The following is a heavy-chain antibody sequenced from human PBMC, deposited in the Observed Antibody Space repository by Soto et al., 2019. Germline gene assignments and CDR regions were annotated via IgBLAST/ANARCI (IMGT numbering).Heavy chain of an antibody. CDR3: ARDIGGSSNPEYGMDV. Sequence: QLQLQESGPGLVKPSETLSLTCTVSGGSISSSSYYWSWIRQPPGKGLEWIGYIYYSGSTNYNPSLKSRVTISVDTSKNQFSLKLSSVTAADTAVYYCARDIGGSSNPEYGMDVWGQGTTVTVSS. D-gene: IGHD1-26*01. V-gene: IGHV4-61*01. CDR2: IYYSGST. J-gene: IGHJ6*02. CDR1: GGSISSSSYY.